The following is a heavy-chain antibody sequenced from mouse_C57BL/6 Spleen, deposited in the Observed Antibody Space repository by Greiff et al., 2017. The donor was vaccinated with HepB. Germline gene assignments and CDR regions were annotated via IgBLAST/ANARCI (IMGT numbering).Heavy chain of an antibody. V-gene: IGHV1-50*01. CDR3: ASVTTAYSMDD. CDR2: IDPSDSYT. D-gene: IGHD1-2*01. CDR1: GYTFTSYW. J-gene: IGHJ4*01. Sequence: VQLQQPGAELVKPGASVKLSCKASGYTFTSYWMQWVKQRPGQGLEWIGEIDPSDSYTNYNQKFKGKATLTVDTSSSTAYMQLSSLTSEDSAVYYCASVTTAYSMDDWGQGTSVTVSS.